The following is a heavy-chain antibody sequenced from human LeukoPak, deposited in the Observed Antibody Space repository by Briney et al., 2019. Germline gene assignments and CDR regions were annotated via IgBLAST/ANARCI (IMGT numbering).Heavy chain of an antibody. V-gene: IGHV4-59*01. CDR1: GGSISSYY. CDR3: ARAEPLYYYGMDV. J-gene: IGHJ6*04. CDR2: IYYSGST. Sequence: SETLSLTCTVSGGSISSYYWSWIRQPPGKGLEWIGYIYYSGSTNYNPSLKSRATISVDTSKNQLSLKLSSVTAADTAVYYCARAEPLYYYGMDVWGKGTTVTVSS.